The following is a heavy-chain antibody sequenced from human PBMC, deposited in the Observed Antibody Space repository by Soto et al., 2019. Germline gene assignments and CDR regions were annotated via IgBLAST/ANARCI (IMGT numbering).Heavy chain of an antibody. V-gene: IGHV1-18*01. J-gene: IGHJ5*02. CDR3: ARDRHPKIRMTIPGGRNWFDP. CDR1: GYTFTSYG. CDR2: ISAYNGNT. Sequence: ASVKVSCKASGYTFTSYGISWVRQAPGQGLEWMGWISAYNGNTNYAQKLQGRVTMTTDTSTSTAYMELRSLRSDDTAVYYCARDRHPKIRMTIPGGRNWFDPWGQGTLVTVSS. D-gene: IGHD3-3*01.